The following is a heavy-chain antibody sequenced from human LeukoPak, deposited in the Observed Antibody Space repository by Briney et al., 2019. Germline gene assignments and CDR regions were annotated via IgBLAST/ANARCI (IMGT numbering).Heavy chain of an antibody. CDR1: GFTFSNYG. V-gene: IGHV3-30*02. Sequence: GGSLRLSCAASGFTFSNYGMHWVRQAPGKGLEWVAFIHYDGSDKYYADSVKGRFTISRDNSKNTLHLQMNSLSPEDMAVYYCTKSYVYGFDYWGQGTLVTVSS. CDR3: TKSYVYGFDY. D-gene: IGHD2/OR15-2a*01. CDR2: IHYDGSDK. J-gene: IGHJ4*02.